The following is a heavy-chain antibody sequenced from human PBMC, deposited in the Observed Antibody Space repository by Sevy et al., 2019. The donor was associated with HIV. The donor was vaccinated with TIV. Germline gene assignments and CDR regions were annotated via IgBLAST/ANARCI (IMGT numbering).Heavy chain of an antibody. J-gene: IGHJ4*02. V-gene: IGHV3-30-3*02. D-gene: IGHD3-10*01. CDR2: LSYDDSDE. CDR1: GFIFSTSP. CDR3: AKDDLGSIDY. Sequence: GSLRLSCAASGFIFSTSPMHWVRQAPGKGLECVAILSYDDSDENYAASVKGRFTISRDNSKNTLYLQMNSLRTEDTAVYYCAKDDLGSIDYWGQGTLVTVSS.